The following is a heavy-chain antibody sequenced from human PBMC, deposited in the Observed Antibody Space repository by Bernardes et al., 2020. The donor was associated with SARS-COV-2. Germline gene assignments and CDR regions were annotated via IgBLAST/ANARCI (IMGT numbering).Heavy chain of an antibody. CDR3: ARDVGGTDWRFGFDV. CDR2: LSGAGMYF. V-gene: IGHV3-21*01. J-gene: IGHJ3*01. Sequence: GGSLRLSCAASGFTFRSYGMHWVRQAPGKGLAWVSSLSGAGMYFYYGDSVRGRFTTSRDNTRTSVFLQMESLRAEDTAVYYCARDVGGTDWRFGFDVWGTGTMVHVSS. D-gene: IGHD3-9*01. CDR1: GFTFRSYG.